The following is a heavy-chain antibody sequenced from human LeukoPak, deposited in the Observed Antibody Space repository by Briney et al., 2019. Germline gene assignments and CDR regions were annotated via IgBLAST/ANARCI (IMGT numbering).Heavy chain of an antibody. Sequence: SETLSLTCTVSGGSISSGSYYWSWIRQPAGKGLEWIGRIYTSGSTNYNPSLKSRVTISVDTSKNQFSLKLSSVTAADTAVYYRARDRQARRFDYWGQGTLVTVSS. J-gene: IGHJ4*02. CDR2: IYTSGST. CDR1: GGSISSGSYY. CDR3: ARDRQARRFDY. V-gene: IGHV4-61*02.